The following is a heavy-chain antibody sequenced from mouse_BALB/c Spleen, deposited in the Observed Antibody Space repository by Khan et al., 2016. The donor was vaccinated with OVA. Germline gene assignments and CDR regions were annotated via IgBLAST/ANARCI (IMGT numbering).Heavy chain of an antibody. Sequence: EVQLQESGPGLVKPSQSLSLTCSVTGYSITSGYFWNWLRQFPGNKLEWMGYIRYDGNSNYNPSLKNRISITRDTSKNQFFLKLNSVTPEDTATYYCARGGSSGPAWFAYWGRGTLVTVSA. V-gene: IGHV3-6*02. CDR2: IRYDGNS. D-gene: IGHD3-1*01. CDR1: GYSITSGYF. J-gene: IGHJ3*01. CDR3: ARGGSSGPAWFAY.